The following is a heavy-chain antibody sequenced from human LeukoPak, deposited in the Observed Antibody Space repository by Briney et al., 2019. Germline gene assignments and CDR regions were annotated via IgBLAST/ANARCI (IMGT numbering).Heavy chain of an antibody. CDR3: ARVKRLRGNGYDY. V-gene: IGHV1-46*01. CDR1: GYTFTSYD. Sequence: ASGNVSCKASGYTFTSYDMHWVRQAPGQGLEWMGIINPSGGSTSYAQKVHGRVTMTRDMSTSTVYMELSSLRSEDTAVYYCARVKRLRGNGYDYWGQGTLVTVSS. D-gene: IGHD1-1*01. J-gene: IGHJ4*02. CDR2: INPSGGST.